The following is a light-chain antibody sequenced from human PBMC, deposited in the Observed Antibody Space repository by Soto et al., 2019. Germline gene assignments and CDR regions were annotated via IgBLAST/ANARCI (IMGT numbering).Light chain of an antibody. CDR3: QQYNNWPWT. CDR2: GAS. V-gene: IGKV3-15*01. J-gene: IGKJ1*01. CDR1: QSVSSK. Sequence: EIVLTQSPATLSLSPGERATLSCRASQSVSSKLAWYLQKPGQAPRLLIYGASTRATGIPARFSGSGSGTEFTLTISSLQSGDFAVYYCQQYNNWPWTFGQGTKVDI.